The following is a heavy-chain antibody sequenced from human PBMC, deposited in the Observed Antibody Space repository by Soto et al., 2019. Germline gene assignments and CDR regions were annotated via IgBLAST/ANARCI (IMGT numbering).Heavy chain of an antibody. Sequence: SETLSHTCTVSGGSVSSNSYYWSWIRQPPGKGLEWIGYIYYSGSTNYNPSLKSRVTISVDTSKNQFSLKLSSVTAADTAVYYCAIEAQDCSGGSCFDPWGQGTLVTVSS. CDR1: GGSVSSNSYY. J-gene: IGHJ5*02. D-gene: IGHD2-15*01. V-gene: IGHV4-61*01. CDR3: AIEAQDCSGGSCFDP. CDR2: IYYSGST.